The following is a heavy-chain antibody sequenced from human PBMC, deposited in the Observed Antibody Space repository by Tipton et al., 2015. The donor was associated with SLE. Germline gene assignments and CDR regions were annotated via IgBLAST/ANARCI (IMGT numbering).Heavy chain of an antibody. D-gene: IGHD1-14*01. CDR3: ARDSMATGTGDY. CDR2: MNHSGRT. J-gene: IGHJ4*02. Sequence: TLSLTCAVSGGSFNFYYWSWIRQPPGKGLEWIGEMNHSGRTNYNPSLKSRVTVSVDTSKNQFSLNLSSVTAADTAVYYCARDSMATGTGDYWGQGTLVTVSS. V-gene: IGHV4-34*01. CDR1: GGSFNFYY.